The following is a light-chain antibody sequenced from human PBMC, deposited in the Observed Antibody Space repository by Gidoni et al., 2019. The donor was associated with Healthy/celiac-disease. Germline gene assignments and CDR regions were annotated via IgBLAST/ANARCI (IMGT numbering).Light chain of an antibody. CDR1: QDISNY. V-gene: IGKV1-33*01. CDR2: DAY. J-gene: IGKJ4*01. CDR3: QQYDNGLT. Sequence: DIQLTQSPSSLSASVGDRVTITCQSSQDISNYLNWYQQKQGKAPKLLIYDAYNLETGVPSRFSGSGFGTDFTFTISSLQPEDIATYYCQQYDNGLTFGGGTKVEIK.